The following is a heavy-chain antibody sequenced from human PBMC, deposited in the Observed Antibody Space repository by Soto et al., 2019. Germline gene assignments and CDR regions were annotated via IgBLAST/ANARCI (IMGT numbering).Heavy chain of an antibody. CDR3: ARVAPGLPVSGVDY. Sequence: SETLSLTCTVSGGSVSSGSYYWSWIRQPPGKGLEWIGYIYYSGSTNYNPSLKSRVTISVDTSKNQYSLKLSSVTAADTAVYYCARVAPGLPVSGVDYWGQGTLVTVSS. D-gene: IGHD2-2*01. V-gene: IGHV4-61*01. CDR1: GGSVSSGSYY. J-gene: IGHJ4*02. CDR2: IYYSGST.